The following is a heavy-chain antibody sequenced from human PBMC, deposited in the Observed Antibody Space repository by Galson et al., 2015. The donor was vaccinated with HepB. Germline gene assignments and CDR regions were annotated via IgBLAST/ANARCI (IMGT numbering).Heavy chain of an antibody. CDR3: ARDFIGAPLGWFRELSAPVGYYYYMDV. J-gene: IGHJ6*03. Sequence: SLRLSCAASGFTFSSYSMNWVRQAPGKGLEWVSSISSSSSYIYYADSVKGRFTISRDNAKNSLYLQMNSLRAEDTAVYYCARDFIGAPLGWFRELSAPVGYYYYMDVWGKGTTVTVSS. V-gene: IGHV3-21*01. CDR1: GFTFSSYS. D-gene: IGHD3-10*01. CDR2: ISSSSSYI.